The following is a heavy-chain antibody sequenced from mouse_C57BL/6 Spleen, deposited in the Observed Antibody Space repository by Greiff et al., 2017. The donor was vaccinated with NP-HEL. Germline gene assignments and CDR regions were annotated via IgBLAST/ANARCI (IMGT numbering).Heavy chain of an antibody. J-gene: IGHJ3*01. V-gene: IGHV5-4*03. D-gene: IGHD2-5*01. CDR1: GFTFSSYV. Sequence: EVKLVESGGGLVKPGGSLKLSCAASGFTFSSYVMSWVRQTPEKRLEWVATISDGGSYTYYPDNVKGRFTISRDNAKNNLYLQMSHLKSEDTAMYYCARGYYSNYEGFAYWGQGTLVTVSA. CDR3: ARGYYSNYEGFAY. CDR2: ISDGGSYT.